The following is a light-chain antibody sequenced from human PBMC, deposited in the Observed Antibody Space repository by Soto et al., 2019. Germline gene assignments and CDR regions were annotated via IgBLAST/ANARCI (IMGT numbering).Light chain of an antibody. CDR1: DSDVGGYNY. Sequence: QSALTQPASVSGSPGQSITISCTGTDSDVGGYNYVSWYQQHPGNAPKVMIYDVSNRPSGVSNRFSGPKSGNTASLIISGLQAEDEADYYCSSYTINGVGVFGGGTKLTVL. J-gene: IGLJ2*01. CDR2: DVS. V-gene: IGLV2-14*01. CDR3: SSYTINGVGV.